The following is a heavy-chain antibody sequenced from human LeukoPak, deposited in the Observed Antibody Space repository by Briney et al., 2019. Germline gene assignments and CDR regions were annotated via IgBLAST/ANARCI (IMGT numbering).Heavy chain of an antibody. CDR2: INHSGST. Sequence: SETLSLACAVYGGSFIPYYWSWIRQPPGKGLEWIGEINHSGSTNYNPSLKSRVTISVDTSKNQFSLKLSSVTAADTAVYYCARGGFYCGGDCYVDYWGQGTLVTVSS. D-gene: IGHD2-21*02. J-gene: IGHJ4*02. V-gene: IGHV4-34*01. CDR1: GGSFIPYY. CDR3: ARGGFYCGGDCYVDY.